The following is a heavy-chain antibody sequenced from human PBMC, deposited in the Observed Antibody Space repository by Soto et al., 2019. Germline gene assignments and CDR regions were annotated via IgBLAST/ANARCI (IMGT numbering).Heavy chain of an antibody. D-gene: IGHD2-15*01. CDR1: GYTFTSYA. CDR2: INAGNGNT. Sequence: ASVKVSCKASGYTFTSYAMHWVRQAPGQRLEWMGWINAGNGNTKYSQKFQGRVTITRGTSASTAYMELSSLRSEDTAVYYCARSRYCSGGSCYRTRGYWFDPWGQGTLVTVSS. J-gene: IGHJ5*02. CDR3: ARSRYCSGGSCYRTRGYWFDP. V-gene: IGHV1-3*01.